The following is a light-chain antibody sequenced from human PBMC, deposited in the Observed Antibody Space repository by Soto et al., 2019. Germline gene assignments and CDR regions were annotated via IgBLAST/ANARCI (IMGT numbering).Light chain of an antibody. Sequence: VVLTQSPLSLPVTLGQPASISCRSSQSLVHSSGNTFLLWFQLRPGQSPRRLIYSVSNRASGVPDRISGSGSGSDFTLRISSAEADDVGVYYCMQATYWPWTFGQGTEVEIK. CDR3: MQATYWPWT. CDR1: QSLVHSSGNTF. CDR2: SVS. V-gene: IGKV2-30*02. J-gene: IGKJ1*01.